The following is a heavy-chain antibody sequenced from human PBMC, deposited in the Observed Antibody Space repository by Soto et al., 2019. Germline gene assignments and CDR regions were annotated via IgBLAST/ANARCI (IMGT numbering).Heavy chain of an antibody. CDR2: INAGNGNT. Sequence: ASVKVSCKASGYTFTSYAMHWVRQAPGQRLEWMGWINAGNGNTKYSQKFQGRVTMTTDTSTSTAYMELRSLRSDDTAVYYCARDRKYDFWSGYLSWFDPWGQGTLVTVSS. CDR1: GYTFTSYA. V-gene: IGHV1-3*01. CDR3: ARDRKYDFWSGYLSWFDP. J-gene: IGHJ5*02. D-gene: IGHD3-3*01.